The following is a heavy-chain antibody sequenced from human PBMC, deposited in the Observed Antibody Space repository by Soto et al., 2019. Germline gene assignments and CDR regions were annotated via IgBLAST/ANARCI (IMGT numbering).Heavy chain of an antibody. J-gene: IGHJ5*02. Sequence: SETLSLTCTVSGGSISSSSYYWGWIRQPPGKGLEWIGSIYYSGSTYYNPSLKSRVTISVDTSKNQFSLKLSSVTAADTAVYYCARHGGPYYDFWSGYYNHIDNWFDPWGQGTLVTVSS. CDR1: GGSISSSSYY. D-gene: IGHD3-3*01. CDR2: IYYSGST. CDR3: ARHGGPYYDFWSGYYNHIDNWFDP. V-gene: IGHV4-39*01.